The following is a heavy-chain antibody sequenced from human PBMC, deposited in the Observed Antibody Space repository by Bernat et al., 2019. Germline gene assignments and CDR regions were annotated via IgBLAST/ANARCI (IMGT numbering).Heavy chain of an antibody. CDR1: GFIFSNYA. Sequence: EVQLFESGGGLVQPGGSLRLSCAASGFIFSNYAMTWVRQAPGQGLVWVSSISTTGSGTYYTDSVRGRFTISRDNSKNMLYLQMNSLRAEDTAIYYCAKTASVLDYWGQGTLVTVSS. CDR2: ISTTGSGT. V-gene: IGHV3-23*01. CDR3: AKTASVLDY. J-gene: IGHJ4*02.